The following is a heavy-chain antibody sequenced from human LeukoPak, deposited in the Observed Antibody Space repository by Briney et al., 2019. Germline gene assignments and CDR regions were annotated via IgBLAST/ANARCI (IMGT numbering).Heavy chain of an antibody. CDR1: GYSISSGYY. Sequence: SETLSLTCTVSGYSISSGYYWGWIRQPPGKGLEWIGSIYHGGSTHYSPSLKSRVTISVDRSKNQFSLKLSSVIAADTAVYYCARDLTSAPYAFDIWGQGTMVTVSS. V-gene: IGHV4-38-2*02. D-gene: IGHD1/OR15-1a*01. CDR3: ARDLTSAPYAFDI. J-gene: IGHJ3*02. CDR2: IYHGGST.